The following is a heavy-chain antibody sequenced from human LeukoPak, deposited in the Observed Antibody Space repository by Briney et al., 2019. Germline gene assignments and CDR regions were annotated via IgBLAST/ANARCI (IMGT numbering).Heavy chain of an antibody. J-gene: IGHJ6*03. D-gene: IGHD6-13*01. Sequence: PGGSLRLSCAGSGFTFSSYWMSWVRQAPGKGLEWVANIKQDGSEKHYVDSVKGRFTISRDNAKNSLFLQVNSLRAEDTAVYFCARVKQQLVRLLGRDTTYYYYYYMDVWGKGTTVTVSS. V-gene: IGHV3-7*01. CDR3: ARVKQQLVRLLGRDTTYYYYYYMDV. CDR2: IKQDGSEK. CDR1: GFTFSSYW.